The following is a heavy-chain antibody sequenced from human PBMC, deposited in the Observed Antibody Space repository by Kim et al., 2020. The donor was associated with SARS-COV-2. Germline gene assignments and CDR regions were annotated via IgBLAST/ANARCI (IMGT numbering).Heavy chain of an antibody. D-gene: IGHD3-10*01. CDR3: ARYYYGSAPPDY. V-gene: IGHV5-51*01. J-gene: IGHJ4*02. Sequence: RYSPSFQGQVTISADKSISTAYLQWSSLKASDTAMYYCARYYYGSAPPDYWGQGTLVTVSS.